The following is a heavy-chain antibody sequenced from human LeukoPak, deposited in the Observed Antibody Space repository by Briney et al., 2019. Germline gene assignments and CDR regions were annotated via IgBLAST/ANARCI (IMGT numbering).Heavy chain of an antibody. CDR2: MNPNSDNT. CDR1: GYTFTSYD. Sequence: ASVKVSCKASGYTFTSYDINWVRQATGQGLEWMGWMNPNSDNTGYAQKFQGRTTMTRNTSISTTYMELSSLRSQDTAVYYCARAPRGEQQLVSDYWGQGTLVTVSS. D-gene: IGHD6-13*01. V-gene: IGHV1-8*01. J-gene: IGHJ4*02. CDR3: ARAPRGEQQLVSDY.